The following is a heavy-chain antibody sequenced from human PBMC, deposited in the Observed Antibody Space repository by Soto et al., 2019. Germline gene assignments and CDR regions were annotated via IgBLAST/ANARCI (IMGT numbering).Heavy chain of an antibody. CDR2: INHSGST. CDR1: GGSFSGYY. J-gene: IGHJ4*02. V-gene: IGHV4-34*01. Sequence: QVQLQQWGAGLLKPSETLSLTCAVYGGSFSGYYWSWIRQPPGKGLEWIGEINHSGSTNYNPSLKRRVTISVDTSKNQFSLKLSSVTAADAAVYYCAQGSSWYWPLAYWGQGTLVTVSS. CDR3: AQGSSWYWPLAY. D-gene: IGHD6-13*01.